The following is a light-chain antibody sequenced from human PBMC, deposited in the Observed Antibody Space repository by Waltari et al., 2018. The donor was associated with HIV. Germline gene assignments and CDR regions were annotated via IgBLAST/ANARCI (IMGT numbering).Light chain of an antibody. CDR3: QQASALPLT. CDR2: SAS. J-gene: IGKJ4*01. Sequence: DILMTQSPASLSASLGDRVTMTCRSSHDVATYVSWYQQWPGKPPSLLIYSASTLHIGVPSRFTGAGSGRLFTLTIKRLQPEDFASYFCQQASALPLTFGGGTNV. CDR1: HDVATY. V-gene: IGKV1-39*01.